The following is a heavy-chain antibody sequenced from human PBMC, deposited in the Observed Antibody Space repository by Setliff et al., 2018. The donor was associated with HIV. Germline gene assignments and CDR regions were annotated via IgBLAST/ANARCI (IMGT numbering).Heavy chain of an antibody. CDR3: ARISVASRYNSDMDV. CDR2: IRSDETNK. CDR1: GFTFSTFA. D-gene: IGHD5-12*01. Sequence: GGSLRLSCAASGFTFSTFAMHWVRQAPGKGLKWVAFIRSDETNKYYSDSVKGRFTISRDTSKNTLFLQINSLRPEDTAVYYCARISVASRYNSDMDVWGKGTTVTVSS. J-gene: IGHJ6*03. V-gene: IGHV3-30*01.